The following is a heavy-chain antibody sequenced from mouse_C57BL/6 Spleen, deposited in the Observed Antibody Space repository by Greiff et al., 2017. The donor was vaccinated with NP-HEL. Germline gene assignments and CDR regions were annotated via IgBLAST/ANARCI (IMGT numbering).Heavy chain of an antibody. D-gene: IGHD2-3*01. V-gene: IGHV2-9*01. CDR2: IWGGGRT. Sequence: QVQLKESGPGLVAPSQSLSITCTFSGFSLTSSGLDWVRQPPGKGLEWLGVIWGGGRTHSTSAPMSRLSISKDTSKSQVFLKMNSLQADDTAMYYCAKHDGYYGCAMDYWGQGTSVTVTS. J-gene: IGHJ4*01. CDR3: AKHDGYYGCAMDY. CDR1: GFSLTSSG.